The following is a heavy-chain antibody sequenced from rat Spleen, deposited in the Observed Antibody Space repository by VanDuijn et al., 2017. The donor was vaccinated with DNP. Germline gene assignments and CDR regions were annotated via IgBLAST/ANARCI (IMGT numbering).Heavy chain of an antibody. V-gene: IGHV2-27*01. CDR2: IQSGGSP. CDR1: GFSLTSYH. Sequence: QVQLRESGPGLVQSSQTLSLTCTVSGFSLTSYHVHWVRQPPGKGLEWMGRIQSGGSPDYKSAIKSRLSISRDTSKSQVFLKMNSLQTEDTAMYFCARIGGANWGYYFDYWGQGVMVTVSS. CDR3: ARIGGANWGYYFDY. J-gene: IGHJ2*01. D-gene: IGHD5-1*01.